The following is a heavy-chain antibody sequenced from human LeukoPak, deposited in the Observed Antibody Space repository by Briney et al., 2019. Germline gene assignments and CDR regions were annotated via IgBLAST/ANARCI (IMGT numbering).Heavy chain of an antibody. CDR2: MNPNSGNT. CDR1: GYTFTSYD. D-gene: IGHD3/OR15-3a*01. V-gene: IGHV1-8*01. CDR3: ATDGVIFGITPL. Sequence: GASVKVSCKASGYTFTSYDINWVRQATGQGLEWMGWMNPNSGNTGYAQKFQGRVTMTRNTSISTAYMELSSLRSEDTAVYYCATDGVIFGITPLWGQGTLVTVSS. J-gene: IGHJ4*02.